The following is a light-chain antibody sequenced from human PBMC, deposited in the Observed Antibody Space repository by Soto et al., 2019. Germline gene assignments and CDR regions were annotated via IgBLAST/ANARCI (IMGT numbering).Light chain of an antibody. CDR3: SSYASSNAQL. CDR1: SSDIGRYNY. J-gene: IGLJ2*01. Sequence: QSALTQPASVSGTPGQSITVSCIGTSSDIGRYNYVSWYQQHPGRAPKLIIRDVSSRPSGVPTRFSGSKSGNSASLTIAGLEVEDEAYYFCSSYASSNAQLFGGGTKLTFL. V-gene: IGLV2-14*03. CDR2: DVS.